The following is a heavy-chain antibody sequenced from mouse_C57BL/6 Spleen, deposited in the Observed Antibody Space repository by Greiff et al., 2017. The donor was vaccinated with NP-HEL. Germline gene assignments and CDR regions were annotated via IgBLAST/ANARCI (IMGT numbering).Heavy chain of an antibody. Sequence: VQLQQSGAELVKPGASVKLSCKASGYTFTSYWMQWVKQRPGQGLEWIGEIDPSDSYTNYNQKFKGKATLTVDTSSSTAYMQLSSLTSEDSAVYDCARWTTGNAMDYWGQGTSVTVSS. CDR2: IDPSDSYT. CDR3: ARWTTGNAMDY. D-gene: IGHD4-1*01. CDR1: GYTFTSYW. J-gene: IGHJ4*01. V-gene: IGHV1-50*01.